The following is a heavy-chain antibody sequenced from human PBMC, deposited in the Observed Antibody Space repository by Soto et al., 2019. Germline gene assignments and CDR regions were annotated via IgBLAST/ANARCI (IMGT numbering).Heavy chain of an antibody. Sequence: EVQLVESGGGLVQPGGSLRLSCAASGFTFSSYWMSWGRQAPGKGLEWVANIKQDGSEKYYVDSVKGRFTLSIDNAKNSLYLQMNSLRDEDTAVYYCARELRVDQLLFGYYYYYLDVWGKGTTVTVSS. CDR2: IKQDGSEK. D-gene: IGHD2-2*01. CDR1: GFTFSSYW. J-gene: IGHJ6*03. CDR3: ARELRVDQLLFGYYYYYLDV. V-gene: IGHV3-7*01.